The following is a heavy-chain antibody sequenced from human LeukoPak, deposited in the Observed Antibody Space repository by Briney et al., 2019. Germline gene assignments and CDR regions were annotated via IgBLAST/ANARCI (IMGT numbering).Heavy chain of an antibody. Sequence: SETLSLTCTVSGGSISSYYWSWIRLPPGKGLEWIGYLSKSGNTNHSPSLKSRVTIFGDTSKNQFFLRLSSVTAADTAVYYCAGHKVHDFGGSDWYFDLWGRGTLVTVSS. J-gene: IGHJ2*01. CDR3: AGHKVHDFGGSDWYFDL. CDR1: GGSISSYY. D-gene: IGHD4-23*01. CDR2: LSKSGNT. V-gene: IGHV4-59*08.